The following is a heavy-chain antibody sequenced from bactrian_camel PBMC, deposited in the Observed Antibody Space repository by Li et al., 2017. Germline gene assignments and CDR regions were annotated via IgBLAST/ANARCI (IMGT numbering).Heavy chain of an antibody. CDR3: ATQVERSWTDFGY. D-gene: IGHD6*01. J-gene: IGHJ6*01. CDR1: GLTFSGYY. Sequence: HVQLVESGGGLVQPGGSLRLSCAASGLTFSGYYMTWVRQAPGKGLEWMSSIYADGSNTYYTDFVGRFTSSRDNAKNTVYLQMNSLKSEDTARYYCATQVERSWTDFGYWGQGTQVTVS. V-gene: IGHV3-2*01. CDR2: IYADGSNT.